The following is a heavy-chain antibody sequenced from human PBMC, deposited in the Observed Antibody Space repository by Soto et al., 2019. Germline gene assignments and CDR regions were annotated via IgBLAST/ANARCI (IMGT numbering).Heavy chain of an antibody. J-gene: IGHJ5*02. CDR1: GFTFSSYG. V-gene: IGHV3-33*01. D-gene: IGHD2-2*01. CDR3: AREDIVVVPAAPPGFDP. CDR2: IWYDGSNK. Sequence: GGSLRLSCAASGFTFSSYGMHWVRQAPGKGLEWVAVIWYDGSNKYYADSVKGRFTISRDNSKNTLYLQMNSLRAEDTAVYYCAREDIVVVPAAPPGFDPWGQGTLVTVSS.